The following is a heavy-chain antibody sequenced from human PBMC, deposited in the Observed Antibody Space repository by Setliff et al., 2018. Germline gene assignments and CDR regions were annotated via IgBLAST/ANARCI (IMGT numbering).Heavy chain of an antibody. J-gene: IGHJ4*02. D-gene: IGHD6-19*01. CDR3: TRGQRAWSY. V-gene: IGHV1-18*01. CDR1: GYTFTRYA. Sequence: ASVKVSCKASGYTFTRYAISWVRQAPGQGPEWMGWISAYNGNTNYALKLQDRVIMTADTFTNTVYLDLRSLRSDDSAMYYCTRGQRAWSYWGQGTLVTSPQ. CDR2: ISAYNGNT.